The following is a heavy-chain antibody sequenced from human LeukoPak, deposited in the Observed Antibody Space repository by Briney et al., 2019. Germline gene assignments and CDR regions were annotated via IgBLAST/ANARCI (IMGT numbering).Heavy chain of an antibody. J-gene: IGHJ6*04. CDR3: ARGQGRGCSGGSCYYYYYGMDV. CDR1: GGSFSGYY. D-gene: IGHD2-15*01. Sequence: PSQTLSLTCALDGGSFSGYYRSWIRHPPGKGLEWIWETNHSGSTNYNPSLKSRVTIPVDTSKNQFSLKLRSVTAADTAVYYCARGQGRGCSGGSCYYYYYGMDVWGKGTTVTVSS. V-gene: IGHV4-34*01. CDR2: TNHSGST.